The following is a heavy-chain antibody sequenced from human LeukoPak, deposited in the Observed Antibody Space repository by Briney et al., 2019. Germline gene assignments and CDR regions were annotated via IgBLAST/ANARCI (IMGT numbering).Heavy chain of an antibody. CDR3: AKDLKDCSSTSCYTPYNWFDP. Sequence: GGSLRLSCAASGFTFSSYAMSWVRQAPGKGLEWVSAISGSGGSTYYTDSVKGRFTISRDNCKNTLYLQMNSLRAEDTAVYYCAKDLKDCSSTSCYTPYNWFDPWGQGTLVTVSS. J-gene: IGHJ5*02. CDR2: ISGSGGST. D-gene: IGHD2-2*02. V-gene: IGHV3-23*01. CDR1: GFTFSSYA.